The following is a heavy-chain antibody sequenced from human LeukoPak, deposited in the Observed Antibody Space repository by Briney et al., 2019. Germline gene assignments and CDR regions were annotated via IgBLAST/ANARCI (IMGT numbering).Heavy chain of an antibody. V-gene: IGHV3-23*01. D-gene: IGHD3-10*01. Sequence: GGSLRLSCVVSGFTFSTSAMSWVRQAPGKGLEGVSGISESGGSTYYADSVKGRFTSSRDNSKNTLYLQMNNLRAEDTAAYYCAKGSFWGQGTLVTVSS. CDR2: ISESGGST. CDR1: GFTFSTSA. J-gene: IGHJ4*02. CDR3: AKGSF.